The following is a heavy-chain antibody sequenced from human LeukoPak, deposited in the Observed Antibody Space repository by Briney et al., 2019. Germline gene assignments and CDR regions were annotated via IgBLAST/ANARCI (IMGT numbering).Heavy chain of an antibody. CDR3: AKSYLWFGELSHFDY. CDR2: IKQDGSEK. V-gene: IGHV3-7*01. D-gene: IGHD3-10*01. J-gene: IGHJ4*02. CDR1: GFIFSSYW. Sequence: GGSLRLSCAASGFIFSSYWMSWVRQAPGKGLEWVANIKQDGSEKYYVDSVKGRFAISRDNAKNSLYLQMNSLRAEDTAVYYCAKSYLWFGELSHFDYWGQGTLVTVSS.